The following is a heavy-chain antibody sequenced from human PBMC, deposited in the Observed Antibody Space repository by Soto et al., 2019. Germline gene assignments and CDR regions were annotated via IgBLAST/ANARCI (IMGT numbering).Heavy chain of an antibody. Sequence: QVQLVQSGAEVKKPGASVKVSCKASGYTFTSYDINWVRQATGQGLEWMGWMNPNSGNTGYAQKFQGRVTMTTNTSISTAYRALSSLRSEGTAVYYCARAQQVRGFAPWGQGTLVTVSS. V-gene: IGHV1-8*01. J-gene: IGHJ5*02. D-gene: IGHD6-13*01. CDR3: ARAQQVRGFAP. CDR2: MNPNSGNT. CDR1: GYTFTSYD.